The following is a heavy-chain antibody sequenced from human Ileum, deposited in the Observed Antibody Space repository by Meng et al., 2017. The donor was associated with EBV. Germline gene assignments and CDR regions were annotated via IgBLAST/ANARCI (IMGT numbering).Heavy chain of an antibody. J-gene: IGHJ4*02. D-gene: IGHD6-19*01. CDR1: GDSVSTNSAD. CDR3: ARGARLAPFDY. CDR2: TYYRSKWYN. Sequence: QEQLRQPGPGLVQPPQTLPPTCAISGDSVSTNSADWTWIRQSPSRGLEWLGRTYYRSKWYNEYAVSVKSRITINADTSKNQFSLQLNSVTPEDTAVYYCARGARLAPFDYWGQGTLVTVSS. V-gene: IGHV6-1*02.